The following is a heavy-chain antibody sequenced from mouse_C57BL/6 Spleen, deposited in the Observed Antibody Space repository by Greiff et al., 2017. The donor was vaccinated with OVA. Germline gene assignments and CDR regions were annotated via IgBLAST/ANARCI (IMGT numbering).Heavy chain of an antibody. CDR1: GFTFSSYA. CDR3: TKVGVYGNTMDY. D-gene: IGHD2-1*01. Sequence: EVLLVESGEGLVKPGGSLKLSCAASGFTFSSYAMSWVRQTPEQRLEWVAYISSGGDYIYYADTVKGRFTISRDNARNTLYLQMSRLKSEDTARYYCTKVGVYGNTMDYWGQGTSVTVSS. CDR2: ISSGGDYI. J-gene: IGHJ4*01. V-gene: IGHV5-9-1*02.